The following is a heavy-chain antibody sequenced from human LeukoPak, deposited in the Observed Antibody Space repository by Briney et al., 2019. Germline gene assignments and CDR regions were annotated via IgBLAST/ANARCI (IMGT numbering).Heavy chain of an antibody. Sequence: KAGGSLRLSCEASGVTFSSYVMSWVRQAPGKGPEWVSGISGSGGGTYYADSVKGRFAISSDNSKNTLYLQMNSLRAEDTAVYYCVQEGSRGLAFDIWGQGTKVTVSS. CDR3: VQEGSRGLAFDI. J-gene: IGHJ3*02. V-gene: IGHV3-23*01. CDR1: GVTFSSYV. CDR2: ISGSGGGT.